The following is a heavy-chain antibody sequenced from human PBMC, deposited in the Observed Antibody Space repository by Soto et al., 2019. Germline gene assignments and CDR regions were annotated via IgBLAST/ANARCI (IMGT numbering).Heavy chain of an antibody. CDR2: ISYDGSNT. CDR3: AKLGFDSSGASSVFDV. V-gene: IGHV3-30*18. Sequence: VQLVESGGDVVQTGRSLRLSCAASGFSFSSYAMHWVRQAPGKGLEWVTIISYDGSNTHYADSVKGRFTISRDNSKNTLYLQMNSLRAADTAVYYCAKLGFDSSGASSVFDVWGQGTLVTVSS. D-gene: IGHD3-22*01. CDR1: GFSFSSYA. J-gene: IGHJ4*02.